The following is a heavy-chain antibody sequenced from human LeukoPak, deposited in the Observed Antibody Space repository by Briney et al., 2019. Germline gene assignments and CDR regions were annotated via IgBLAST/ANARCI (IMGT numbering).Heavy chain of an antibody. V-gene: IGHV3-64D*06. J-gene: IGHJ4*02. CDR3: VKDANYYDSSGYYDY. CDR1: GFTFSRYL. CDR2: ISTNGGST. Sequence: GGSLRLSCSASGFTFSRYLMHWRRQAPGKGLEYVSAISTNGGSTYYADSVKGRFTISRDNSKNALYPQMSSLRTEDTAVYYCVKDANYYDSSGYYDYWGQGTLVTVSS. D-gene: IGHD3-22*01.